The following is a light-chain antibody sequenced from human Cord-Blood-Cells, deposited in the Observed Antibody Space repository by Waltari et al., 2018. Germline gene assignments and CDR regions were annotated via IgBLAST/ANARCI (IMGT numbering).Light chain of an antibody. CDR3: CSYAGSSTLV. J-gene: IGLJ2*01. CDR2: EGS. V-gene: IGLV2-23*01. CDR1: SSDVGSYNF. Sequence: QSALTQPASVSGSPGQSITISCTGPSSDVGSYNFVPWYQQHPGKAPKLMIYEGSKRPSGVSNRFSGSKSGNTASLTISGLQAEDEADYYCCSYAGSSTLVFGGGTKLTVL.